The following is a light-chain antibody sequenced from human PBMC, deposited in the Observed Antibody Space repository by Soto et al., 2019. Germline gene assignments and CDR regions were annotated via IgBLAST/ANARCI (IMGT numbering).Light chain of an antibody. CDR2: DTN. J-gene: IGLJ2*01. Sequence: QAVVTQEPSLTVSPGGAVTLTCGSSTGAVTRGHYPYWFQQKPGQAPRTLISDTNNKHSWTPARFSGSLLGGKAALTLSGAQAEGGAEYCFLLSYSGGRPVFGGGTQLTVL. V-gene: IGLV7-46*01. CDR3: LLSYSGGRPV. CDR1: TGAVTRGHY.